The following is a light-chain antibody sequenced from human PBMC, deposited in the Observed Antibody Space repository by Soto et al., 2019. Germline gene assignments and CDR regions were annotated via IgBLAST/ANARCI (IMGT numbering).Light chain of an antibody. Sequence: EIVLTQSPGTLSLSPGERATLSCRASQSVSSSYLAWYQQKPGQAPRLLIYGASSRATGIPDRFRGSGSVTDFTLTISRLEPEDFAVYYCQQYGSSPPLWTFGQGTKVEIK. J-gene: IGKJ1*01. CDR3: QQYGSSPPLWT. CDR2: GAS. V-gene: IGKV3-20*01. CDR1: QSVSSSY.